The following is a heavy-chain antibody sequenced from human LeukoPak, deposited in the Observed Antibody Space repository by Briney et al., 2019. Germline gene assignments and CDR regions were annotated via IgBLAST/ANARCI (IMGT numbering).Heavy chain of an antibody. Sequence: SVKVSCKVSGGTFSSYAISWVRQAPGQGLEWMGGIIAMFGTVHYAQKFQGRVTITADESTSTVYMELSSLRSEDTADYYCARAGRRDFWSGDHWYFDLWGRGTLVTVSS. D-gene: IGHD3-3*01. CDR2: IIAMFGTV. CDR3: ARAGRRDFWSGDHWYFDL. CDR1: GGTFSSYA. J-gene: IGHJ2*01. V-gene: IGHV1-69*13.